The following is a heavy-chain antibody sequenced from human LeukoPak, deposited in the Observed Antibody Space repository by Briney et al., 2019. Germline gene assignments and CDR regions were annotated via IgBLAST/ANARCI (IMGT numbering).Heavy chain of an antibody. J-gene: IGHJ4*02. CDR1: GYSFTSYW. CDR2: IDPSDSYT. D-gene: IGHD1-1*01. V-gene: IGHV5-10-1*01. CDR3: ARQDNWNDSFDY. Sequence: GESLKISCKGSGYSFTSYWISWVRQMPGKGLEWMGRIDPSDSYTNYSPSFQGHVTISADKSISTAYPQWSSLKASDTAMYYCARQDNWNDSFDYWGQGTLVTVSS.